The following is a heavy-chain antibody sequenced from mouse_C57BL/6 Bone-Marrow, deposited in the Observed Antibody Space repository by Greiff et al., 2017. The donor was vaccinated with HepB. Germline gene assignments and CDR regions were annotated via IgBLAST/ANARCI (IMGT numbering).Heavy chain of an antibody. D-gene: IGHD1-1*01. Sequence: EVKLVESGGDLVKPGGSLKLSCAASGFTFSSYGMSWVRQTPDKRLEWVATISSGGSYTYYPDSVKGRFTISRDNAENTLYLQMSSLKSEDTAMYYCARHDYGSTFAYWGQGTLVTVSA. CDR2: ISSGGSYT. V-gene: IGHV5-6*01. CDR1: GFTFSSYG. J-gene: IGHJ3*01. CDR3: ARHDYGSTFAY.